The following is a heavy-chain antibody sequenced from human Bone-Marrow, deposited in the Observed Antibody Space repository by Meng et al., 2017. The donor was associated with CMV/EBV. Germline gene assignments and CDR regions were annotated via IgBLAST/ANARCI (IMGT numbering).Heavy chain of an antibody. Sequence: ASVKVSCKPSGYTLTSYGIDWVRQAPGQGLEWMGWISAYNGNTNYAQKLQGRVTMTTDTSTSTAYMELRSLRSDDTAVYYCARCTTVVNSFDLDYWGQGTRVTGSS. CDR3: ARCTTVVNSFDLDY. CDR2: ISAYNGNT. V-gene: IGHV1-18*01. D-gene: IGHD4-23*01. J-gene: IGHJ4*02. CDR1: GYTLTSYG.